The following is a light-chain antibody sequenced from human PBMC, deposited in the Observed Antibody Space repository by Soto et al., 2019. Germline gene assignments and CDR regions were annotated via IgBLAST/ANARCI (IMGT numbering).Light chain of an antibody. CDR1: SSDIGGYEY. V-gene: IGLV2-14*03. J-gene: IGLJ1*01. Sequence: QSSLTQPASGSGSHGQSITISCPGTSSDIGGYEYVSWYQQQPGKAPKRIIYDVSDRPSGVSNRFSGSKSGNTASLAISGLQAEDEADYYCNSYTSSNPLGVFGTGTKVTVL. CDR3: NSYTSSNPLGV. CDR2: DVS.